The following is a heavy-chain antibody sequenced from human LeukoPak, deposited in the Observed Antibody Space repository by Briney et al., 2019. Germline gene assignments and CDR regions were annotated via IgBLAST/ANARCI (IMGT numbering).Heavy chain of an antibody. J-gene: IGHJ4*02. V-gene: IGHV4-39*07. CDR2: IYYSGKT. D-gene: IGHD6-6*01. CDR1: GCSISSSSYY. Sequence: SETLSLTCTVSGCSISSSSYYWGWIRQPPGKGLEWIGSIYYSGKTYYNPSLKSRVTISVDTSKNQFSLKVSSVIAADTAVYYCARDPAEYSNSFASLDYWGQGTLVTVSS. CDR3: ARDPAEYSNSFASLDY.